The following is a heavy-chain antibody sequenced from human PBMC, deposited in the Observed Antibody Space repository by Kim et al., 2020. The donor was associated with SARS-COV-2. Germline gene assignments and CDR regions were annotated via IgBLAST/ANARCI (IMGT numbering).Heavy chain of an antibody. V-gene: IGHV3-48*02. CDR1: GFTFSTYS. CDR3: ARDGGGCSSTSCPRYTWFVP. D-gene: IGHD2-2*01. J-gene: IGHJ5*02. CDR2: ISSSRSTI. Sequence: GGSLRLSCAAAGFTFSTYSMNWVRQAPGKGLEWVSYISSSRSTIYYADSVKGRFTISRDNAKNSLYLQMNSLRDEDTAVYYCARDGGGCSSTSCPRYTWFVPWSQGTLVTVSS.